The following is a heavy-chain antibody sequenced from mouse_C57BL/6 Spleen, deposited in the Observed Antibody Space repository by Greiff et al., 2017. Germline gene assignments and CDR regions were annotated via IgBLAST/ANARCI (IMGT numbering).Heavy chain of an antibody. CDR3: AKNGRLGLYYFDY. V-gene: IGHV2-5*01. Sequence: QVQLKESGPGLVQPSQSLSITCTVSGFSLTSYGVHWVRQSPGKGLEWLGVIWRGGSTDYNAAFMSRLSITKDNSKSQVFFKMNSLQADDTAIYYCAKNGRLGLYYFDYWGQGTTLTVSS. J-gene: IGHJ2*01. CDR2: IWRGGST. D-gene: IGHD4-1*01. CDR1: GFSLTSYG.